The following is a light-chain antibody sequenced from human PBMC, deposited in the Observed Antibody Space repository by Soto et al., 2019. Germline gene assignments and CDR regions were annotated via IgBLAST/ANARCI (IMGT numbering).Light chain of an antibody. V-gene: IGLV1-40*01. J-gene: IGLJ1*01. CDR1: SANIGAAYN. CDR3: QSYDSSLSGYV. CDR2: GNN. Sequence: QSFLTQPPSVSGAPGQRVTSSCTGSSANIGAAYNVDWYQQLPGTAPKLLIYGNNNRPSGVPARFPGSKSGTSASLAIAGLQAEDEGDYYCQSYDSSLSGYVFGTGTKVTVL.